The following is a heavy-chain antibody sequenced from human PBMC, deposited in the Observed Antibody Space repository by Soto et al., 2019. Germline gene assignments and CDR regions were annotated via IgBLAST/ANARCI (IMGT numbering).Heavy chain of an antibody. CDR2: INHSGST. J-gene: IGHJ6*02. CDR3: ARGNGRYYYYGMDV. CDR1: GGSFSGYY. V-gene: IGHV4-34*01. D-gene: IGHD2-8*01. Sequence: SETLSLTCAVYGGSFSGYYWSWIRQPPGKGLEWIGEINHSGSTNYNPSLKSRVTISVDTSKNQFSLKLSSVTAADTAVYYCARGNGRYYYYGMDVWGQGTTVTGSS.